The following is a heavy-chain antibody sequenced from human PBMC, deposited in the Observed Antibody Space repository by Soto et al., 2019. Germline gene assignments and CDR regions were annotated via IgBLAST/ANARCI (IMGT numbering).Heavy chain of an antibody. CDR1: GASISTNNW. J-gene: IGHJ4*02. Sequence: QVQLQESGPGLVKPSGTLSLTCAVSGASISTNNWWSWVRQPPGKGLEWIGEIYQSGSTSYNPSLTSRVPISVDKSKKQFSLKLSSVTAADTAVYYCARSDGWYALHSWGQGTLVTVSS. D-gene: IGHD6-19*01. CDR2: IYQSGST. CDR3: ARSDGWYALHS. V-gene: IGHV4-4*02.